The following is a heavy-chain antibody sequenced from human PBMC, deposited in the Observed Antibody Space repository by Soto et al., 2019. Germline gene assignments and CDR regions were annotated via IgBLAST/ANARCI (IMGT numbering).Heavy chain of an antibody. D-gene: IGHD3-10*01. J-gene: IGHJ4*02. CDR2: TTGSDGTT. CDR1: GFTFGNYA. CDR3: AKESAKVLWFGEDHVNY. V-gene: IGHV3-23*01. Sequence: GGSLRLSCAASGFTFGNYAMTWVRQAPGKGLEWVSTTTGSDGTTYYSDSVKGRFTISRDNSKTILFLQMHNLRAEDTAVYYCAKESAKVLWFGEDHVNYWGQGTLVTVSS.